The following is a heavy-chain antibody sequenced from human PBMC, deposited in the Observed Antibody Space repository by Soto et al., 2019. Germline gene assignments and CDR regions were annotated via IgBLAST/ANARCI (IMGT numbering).Heavy chain of an antibody. CDR2: IYYSGST. CDR3: ATSNWFDP. J-gene: IGHJ5*02. CDR1: GGSISSSSYY. Sequence: QLQLQESGPGLVKPSETLSLTCTVSGGSISSSSYYCGWIRQPPGKGLEWIGSIYYSGSTYYNPSLKSRVTISVDTSKNQFSLKLSSVSATDTAVYYCATSNWFDPWGQGTLVTVSS. V-gene: IGHV4-39*01.